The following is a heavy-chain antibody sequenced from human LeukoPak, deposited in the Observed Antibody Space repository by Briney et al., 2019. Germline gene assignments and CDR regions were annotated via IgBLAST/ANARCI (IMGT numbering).Heavy chain of an antibody. CDR3: ARAGGARSSWSY. Sequence: SLRLSCAASGFTFDDYAMHWVRQAPGKGLAWVSGISWNSGTIGYADSVKGRFTISRDNAKNSLNLQMNSLRVEDTAVYYCARAGGARSSWSYWGQGTLVTASS. V-gene: IGHV3-9*01. CDR1: GFTFDDYA. CDR2: ISWNSGTI. J-gene: IGHJ4*02. D-gene: IGHD6-13*01.